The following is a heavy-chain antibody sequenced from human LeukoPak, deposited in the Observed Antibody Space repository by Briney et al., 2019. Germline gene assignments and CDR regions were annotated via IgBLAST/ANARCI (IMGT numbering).Heavy chain of an antibody. CDR1: GFTFSTYA. D-gene: IGHD5/OR15-5a*01. CDR2: ISGSGGST. Sequence: PGGSLRLSCAASGFTFSTYAMSWVRQAPGGGLEWVSAISGSGGSTYYADCVKGRFTISRDNSKNTLYLQMNSLRAEDTAVYYCASLPTAASYMDVWGKGTTVTVSS. J-gene: IGHJ6*03. V-gene: IGHV3-23*01. CDR3: ASLPTAASYMDV.